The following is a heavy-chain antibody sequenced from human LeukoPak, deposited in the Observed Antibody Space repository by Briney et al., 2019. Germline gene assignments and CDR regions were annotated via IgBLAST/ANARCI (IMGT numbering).Heavy chain of an antibody. Sequence: GGSLRLSCAASGFTFSNAWMSWVRQAPGKGLEWVGRIKSKTDGGTTDYAAPVKGRFTISRDDSKNTLYLQMNSLKTEDTAVYYCTTDSLIGYYDYVWGSYRGIDYWGQGTLVTVSS. CDR1: GFTFSNAW. CDR3: TTDSLIGYYDYVWGSYRGIDY. CDR2: IKSKTDGGTT. J-gene: IGHJ4*02. D-gene: IGHD3-16*02. V-gene: IGHV3-15*01.